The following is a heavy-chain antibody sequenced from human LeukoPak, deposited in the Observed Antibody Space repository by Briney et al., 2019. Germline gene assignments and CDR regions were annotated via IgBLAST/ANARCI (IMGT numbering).Heavy chain of an antibody. J-gene: IGHJ3*02. CDR3: AKVSSYYYGSGSLLGGALDAFDI. CDR1: GFTFSSYG. CDR2: ISYDGSNK. Sequence: GGSLRLSCAASGFTFSSYGMHWVRQAPGKGLEWVAVISYDGSNKYYADSVKGRFTISRDNSKNTLYLQMNSLRAEDTAVYYCAKVSSYYYGSGSLLGGALDAFDIWGQGTMVTVSS. D-gene: IGHD3-10*01. V-gene: IGHV3-30*18.